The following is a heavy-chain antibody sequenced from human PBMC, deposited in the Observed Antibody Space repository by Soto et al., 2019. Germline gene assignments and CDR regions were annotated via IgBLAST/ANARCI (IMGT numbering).Heavy chain of an antibody. Sequence: EGSLGLCCAASGFTFRGSAMHWVRQASGKGLEWVGRIRSKANSYATAYAASVKGRFTISRDDSKNTAYLQMNSLKTEDTAVYYCTRHEGRLLEWLSPLGLDVWGQGTTVTFSS. J-gene: IGHJ6*02. D-gene: IGHD3-3*01. CDR2: IRSKANSYAT. CDR3: TRHEGRLLEWLSPLGLDV. CDR1: GFTFRGSA. V-gene: IGHV3-73*01.